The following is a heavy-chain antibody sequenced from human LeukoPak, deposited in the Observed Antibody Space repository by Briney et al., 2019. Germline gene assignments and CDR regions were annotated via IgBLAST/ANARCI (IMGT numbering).Heavy chain of an antibody. CDR1: GFTFSSYA. J-gene: IGHJ4*02. Sequence: GGSLRLSCAASGFTFSSYAMHGVRQAPGKGREWGAVISYDGRNKSYAASVKGPFTISRDNSKNTTYMQMNTLRAEDTAVYYCARDNLDTFEYSSSIDYWGQGTLVTVSS. V-gene: IGHV3-30*04. CDR2: ISYDGRNK. D-gene: IGHD6-6*01. CDR3: ARDNLDTFEYSSSIDY.